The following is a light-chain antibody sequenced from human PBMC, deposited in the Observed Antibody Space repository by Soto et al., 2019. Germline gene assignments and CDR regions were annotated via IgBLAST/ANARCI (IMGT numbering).Light chain of an antibody. Sequence: QPASVSGSPGQSITISCTGTSSDVGGYNYVSWYQQHPGKAPKLMIYEVSNRPSGVSNRFSGSKSGNTASLTISGLQAEDEADYYCSSYTSSFTVVFGGGTKLTVL. V-gene: IGLV2-14*01. CDR2: EVS. J-gene: IGLJ2*01. CDR1: SSDVGGYNY. CDR3: SSYTSSFTVV.